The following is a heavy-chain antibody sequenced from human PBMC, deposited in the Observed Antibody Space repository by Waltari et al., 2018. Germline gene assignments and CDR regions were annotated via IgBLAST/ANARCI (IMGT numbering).Heavy chain of an antibody. CDR3: ARGYYDSSGYYYAADY. CDR1: GYTFTSYA. D-gene: IGHD3-22*01. Sequence: QVQLVQSGAEVKKPGASVKVSCKASGYTFTSYAMHWVRQAPGQRLEWMGWINAGNGNTKYSQKFQGRVTITRDTSASTAYMELSSLRSEDTAVYYCARGYYDSSGYYYAADYWGQGTLVIVSS. V-gene: IGHV1-3*01. CDR2: INAGNGNT. J-gene: IGHJ4*02.